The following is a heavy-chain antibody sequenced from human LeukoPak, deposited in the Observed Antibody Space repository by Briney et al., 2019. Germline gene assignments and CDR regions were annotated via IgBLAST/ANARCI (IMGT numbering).Heavy chain of an antibody. V-gene: IGHV3-7*03. CDR2: IRGDEGDK. CDR3: ARDVGGALDY. Sequence: GGSLRLSCTVSGFTFRNYWMAWVRQAPGKGLEWVSNIRGDEGDKNSVDSVKGRFTISRDNAKKSLYLQMNSLRVEDTAVYYCARDVGGALDYWGQGTLVTVSS. CDR1: GFTFRNYW. J-gene: IGHJ4*02. D-gene: IGHD4-17*01.